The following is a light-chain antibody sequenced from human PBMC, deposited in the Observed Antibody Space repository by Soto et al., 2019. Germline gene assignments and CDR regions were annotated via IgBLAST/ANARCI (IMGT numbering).Light chain of an antibody. CDR1: QSISSY. CDR3: QQYGSLGIT. V-gene: IGKV3-11*01. CDR2: DAS. Sequence: IELTHSPHTLSFSPLCGAALXGRASQSISSYLAWYQQKPGQAPRLLIYDASNRATGIPARFSGSGSGTDFTLTISSLQPEDFAVYYCQQYGSLGITFGPGTKVDIK. J-gene: IGKJ3*01.